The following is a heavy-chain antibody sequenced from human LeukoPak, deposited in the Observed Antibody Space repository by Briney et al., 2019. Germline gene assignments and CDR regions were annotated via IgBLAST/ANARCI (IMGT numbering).Heavy chain of an antibody. CDR1: GFTFSDYH. CDR3: ARFAQSYEYYCYYGMDV. J-gene: IGHJ6*02. V-gene: IGHV3-11*01. Sequence: GGSLRLSCAASGFTFSDYHMSWIRQAPGKGLEWVSYISSSGSTIYYADSVKGRFTIPRDNAKNSLYLQMNSLRAEDTAVYYCARFAQSYEYYCYYGMDVWGQGTTVTVSS. D-gene: IGHD5-12*01. CDR2: ISSSGSTI.